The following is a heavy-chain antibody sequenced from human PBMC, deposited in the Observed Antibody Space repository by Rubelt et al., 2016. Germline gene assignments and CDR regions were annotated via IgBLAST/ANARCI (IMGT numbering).Heavy chain of an antibody. D-gene: IGHD6-19*01. J-gene: IGHJ2*01. V-gene: IGHV4-39*01. Sequence: QLQLQESGPGLVKPSETLSLTCTVSGGSISSSSYYWGWIRQPPGKGLEWIGRIYYSGSTYYNPSLKSRVTISGDTSKNQLSLKLISVTAADTAVYYCARRYSNGLDWFFDLWGRGTLVTVSS. CDR1: GGSISSSSYY. CDR3: ARRYSNGLDWFFDL. CDR2: IYYSGST.